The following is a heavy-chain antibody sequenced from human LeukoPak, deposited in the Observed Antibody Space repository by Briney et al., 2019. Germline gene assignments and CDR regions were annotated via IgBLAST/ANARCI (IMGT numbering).Heavy chain of an antibody. J-gene: IGHJ4*02. CDR1: EFTFSSYS. V-gene: IGHV3-21*01. CDR3: ARVGPPPINIFDY. CDR2: ISSSSSYI. D-gene: IGHD1-14*01. Sequence: KPGGSLRLSCAASEFTFSSYSMNWVRQAPGKGLEWVSSISSSSSYIYYADSVKGRFTISRDKAKNSLYLQMNSLRAEDTAVYYCARVGPPPINIFDYWGQGTLVTVSS.